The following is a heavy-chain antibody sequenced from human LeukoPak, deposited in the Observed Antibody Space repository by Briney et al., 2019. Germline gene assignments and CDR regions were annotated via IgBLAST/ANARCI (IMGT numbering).Heavy chain of an antibody. CDR1: GYSFTSYW. D-gene: IGHD3-3*01. Sequence: GESLQISCQGSGYSFTSYWIGWVRQMPGKGLEWMGIIYPGDSDTRYSPSFQGQVTISADKSISTAYLQWSSLKASDTAMYYCAIPHLVYDFWSGYYPPFYWGQGTLVTVSS. CDR2: IYPGDSDT. V-gene: IGHV5-51*01. J-gene: IGHJ4*02. CDR3: AIPHLVYDFWSGYYPPFY.